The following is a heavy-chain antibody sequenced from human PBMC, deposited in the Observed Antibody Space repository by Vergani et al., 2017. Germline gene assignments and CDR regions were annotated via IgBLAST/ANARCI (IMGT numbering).Heavy chain of an antibody. V-gene: IGHV4-34*01. D-gene: IGHD4-11*01. CDR2: IDHTGRP. CDR3: ARVNTETNGHLYYYYYMDV. Sequence: QVQLQQWGGGLLKPSETLSLTCVVNGGSFTSYHWTWIRQSPGEGLEWVGDIDHTGRPDYNPSLKSRLTMSVDKSRNQFSLKHNSVTATDTAIYFCARVNTETNGHLYYYYYMDVRGQGTAVA. J-gene: IGHJ6*03. CDR1: GGSFTSYH.